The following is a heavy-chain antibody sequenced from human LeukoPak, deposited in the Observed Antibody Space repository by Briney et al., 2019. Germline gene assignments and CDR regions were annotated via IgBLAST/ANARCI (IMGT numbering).Heavy chain of an antibody. Sequence: GASVKVSCKASGYTFTSYDINWVRQATGQGLEWMGWMNPNSGNTGYAQKFQGRVTMTRNTSISTAYMELSSLRSEDTAVYYCARVPRIDPYYDILTGYYNMRAWGNFDYWGQGTLVTVSS. CDR1: GYTFTSYD. V-gene: IGHV1-8*01. J-gene: IGHJ4*02. CDR3: ARVPRIDPYYDILTGYYNMRAWGNFDY. CDR2: MNPNSGNT. D-gene: IGHD3-9*01.